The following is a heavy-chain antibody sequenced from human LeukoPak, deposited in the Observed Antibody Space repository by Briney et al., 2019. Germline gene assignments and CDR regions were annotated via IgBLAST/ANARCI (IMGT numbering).Heavy chain of an antibody. CDR2: ISGSGGST. D-gene: IGHD3-22*01. Sequence: GGSLRLSCAASGFTFSSYGMSWVRQAPGKGLELVSSISGSGGSTYYADSVKGRSTISRDNSKNTLYLRMNSLRAEDTAVYYCAKDLRLYYYDTSGYSDYWGQGTLVTVSS. CDR1: GFTFSSYG. CDR3: AKDLRLYYYDTSGYSDY. V-gene: IGHV3-23*01. J-gene: IGHJ4*02.